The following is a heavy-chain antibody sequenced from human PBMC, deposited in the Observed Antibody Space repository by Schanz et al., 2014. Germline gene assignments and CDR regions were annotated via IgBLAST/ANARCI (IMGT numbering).Heavy chain of an antibody. Sequence: QVQLQESGPGLVKPSETLSLTCTISGVSITNNYWAWVRQPAGKGPEWIGLISPSGSTTYNPSLRSPVAMPVDTPTTHFHLKWTSVAAADTAVYYCARNRPRVLPPYQYYSMDIWGQGATVTVSS. CDR2: ISPSGST. V-gene: IGHV4-4*07. D-gene: IGHD3-10*01. J-gene: IGHJ6*02. CDR1: GVSITNNY. CDR3: ARNRPRVLPPYQYYSMDI.